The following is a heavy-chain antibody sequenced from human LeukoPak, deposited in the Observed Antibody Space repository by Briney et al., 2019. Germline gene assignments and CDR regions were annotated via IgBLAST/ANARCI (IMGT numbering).Heavy chain of an antibody. V-gene: IGHV4-39*01. J-gene: IGHJ4*02. Sequence: SETLSLTCTVSGGSISSSSYYWGWIRQPPGKGLEWIGRIYYSGSTYYNPSLKSRVTISVDTSKNQFSLKLSSVTAADTAVYYCASGPTVTTIDYWGQGTLVTISS. CDR1: GGSISSSSYY. D-gene: IGHD4-11*01. CDR3: ASGPTVTTIDY. CDR2: IYYSGST.